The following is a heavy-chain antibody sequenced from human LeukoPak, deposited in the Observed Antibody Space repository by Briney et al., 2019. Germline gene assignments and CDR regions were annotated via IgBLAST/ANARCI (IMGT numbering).Heavy chain of an antibody. J-gene: IGHJ4*02. D-gene: IGHD2-2*01. V-gene: IGHV4-31*03. CDR3: ARGTVTVVPAAAFDY. Sequence: SETLSLTCTLSGGSTSSGGYCCGSVRHHPGDGLGWILYIYYSGSTYYNPSLKSRVTISVDTSKNQFSLKLSSVTAADTAVYYCARGTVTVVPAAAFDYWGQGTLVTVSS. CDR1: GGSTSSGGYC. CDR2: IYYSGST.